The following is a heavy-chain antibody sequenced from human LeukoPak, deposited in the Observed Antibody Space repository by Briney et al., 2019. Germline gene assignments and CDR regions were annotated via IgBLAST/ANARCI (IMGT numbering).Heavy chain of an antibody. Sequence: GESLQISCKGSGYSFSTYWIAWARHMPEKGLEWMGFVYPSDSDIRYSPSFQGQVTISADKSTNTAYLQWSSLKASDTAVYYCSRHMDKNKGYCRVSTCYDAFDIWGQGTTVTVSS. CDR2: VYPSDSDI. CDR3: SRHMDKNKGYCRVSTCYDAFDI. CDR1: GYSFSTYW. D-gene: IGHD2-15*01. V-gene: IGHV5-51*01. J-gene: IGHJ3*02.